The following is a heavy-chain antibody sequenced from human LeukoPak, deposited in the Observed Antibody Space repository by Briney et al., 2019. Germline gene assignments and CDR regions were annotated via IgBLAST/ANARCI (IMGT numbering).Heavy chain of an antibody. D-gene: IGHD1-26*01. V-gene: IGHV3-48*03. CDR2: ISSSGSTI. Sequence: GGSLRLSCAASGFTFSSYEMNWVRQAPGKGLEWVSYISSSGSTIYYADSVKGRFISSRDNTKNSLYLQMNSLRAEDTAIYYCARDLRRVSGSYLDYWGQGTLVTVSS. CDR3: ARDLRRVSGSYLDY. J-gene: IGHJ4*02. CDR1: GFTFSSYE.